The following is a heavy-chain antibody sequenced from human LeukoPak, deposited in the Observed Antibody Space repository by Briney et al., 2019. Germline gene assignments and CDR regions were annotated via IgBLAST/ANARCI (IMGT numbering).Heavy chain of an antibody. CDR3: ASPGWELRY. CDR1: GFTFSDYN. D-gene: IGHD1-26*01. CDR2: IKHDGSEK. J-gene: IGHJ4*02. Sequence: GGSLRLSCAASGFTFSDYNMRWIRQAPGKGLEWVANIKHDGSEKYYVDSVKGRFTISRDNAKNSLYLQMNSLRAEDTAVYYCASPGWELRYWGQGTLVTVSS. V-gene: IGHV3-7*01.